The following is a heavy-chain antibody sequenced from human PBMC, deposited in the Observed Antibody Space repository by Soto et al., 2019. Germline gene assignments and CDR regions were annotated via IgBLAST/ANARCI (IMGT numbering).Heavy chain of an antibody. CDR1: GFSLNTGGVG. J-gene: IGHJ6*02. V-gene: IGHV2-5*02. Sequence: ITLKESGPPLVKPTQTLTLTCTFSGFSLNTGGVGVGWVRQPRGKAMEWLALIYWDDDERYRPSLRSRLNITHDPLHNPVVLTMTNMDPEDTATYYCVRNWRYYGGDYDYGMDAWGQGATVTVSS. D-gene: IGHD3-10*01. CDR2: IYWDDDE. CDR3: VRNWRYYGGDYDYGMDA.